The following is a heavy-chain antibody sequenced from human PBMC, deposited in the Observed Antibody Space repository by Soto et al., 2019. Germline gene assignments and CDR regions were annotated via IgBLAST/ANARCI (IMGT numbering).Heavy chain of an antibody. CDR1: GFTFSGLY. CDR2: ISPTGDTI. CDR3: ASSHAGAHITAAVH. Sequence: PGGSLRLSCAASGFTFSGLYMSWIRQAPGKGMEWVSYISPTGDTIYYADSVKGRVTVSRDNAKNSLYLEMNSLRAGDTAVYYCASSHAGAHITAAVHWGQGTLVTVSS. D-gene: IGHD6-13*01. J-gene: IGHJ4*02. V-gene: IGHV3-11*01.